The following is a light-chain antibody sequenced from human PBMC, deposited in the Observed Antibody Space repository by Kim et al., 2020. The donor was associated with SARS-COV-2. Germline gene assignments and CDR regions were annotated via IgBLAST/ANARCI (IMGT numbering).Light chain of an antibody. V-gene: IGLV1-47*01. J-gene: IGLJ2*01. CDR1: SSNIGNNY. Sequence: QSVLTQPPSASGTPGQRVTISCSGSSSNIGNNYGYWYQQVPGTAPKLLIYRNNQRPSGVPDRFSGSKSGTSASLAISGLRSEDEADYYCAAWDDSLSGVVFGGGTQLTVL. CDR3: AAWDDSLSGVV. CDR2: RNN.